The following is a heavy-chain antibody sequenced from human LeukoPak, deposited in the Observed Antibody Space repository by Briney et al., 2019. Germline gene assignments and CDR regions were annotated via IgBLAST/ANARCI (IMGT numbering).Heavy chain of an antibody. CDR3: ARDLDGADNWFDP. CDR1: GGSINNYY. Sequence: ASETLSLTCAVSGGSINNYYWSWIRQPAGKGLEWIGRIYTSGSTNYNPSLKSRVTMSVDTSKNQFSLKLSSVTAADTAVYYCARDLDGADNWFDPWGQGTLVTVSS. D-gene: IGHD3/OR15-3a*01. V-gene: IGHV4-4*07. J-gene: IGHJ5*02. CDR2: IYTSGST.